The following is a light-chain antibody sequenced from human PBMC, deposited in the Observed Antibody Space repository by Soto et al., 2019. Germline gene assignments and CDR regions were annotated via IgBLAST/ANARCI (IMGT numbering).Light chain of an antibody. CDR1: VGL. J-gene: IGLJ1*01. V-gene: IGLV2-23*01. CDR2: DDT. CDR3: CLYVGGRTYV. Sequence: QSVLTQPASVSGSPGQSITISCTGTVGLVSWYQQHPGKVPKLIIYDDTKRPSGVSSRFSGSKSGNTASLTISGLQTEDEADYYCCLYVGGRTYVFXTGTKGTVL.